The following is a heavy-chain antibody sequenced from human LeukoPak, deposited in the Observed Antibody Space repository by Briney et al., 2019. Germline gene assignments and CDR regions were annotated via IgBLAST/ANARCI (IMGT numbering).Heavy chain of an antibody. CDR2: INPNSGGT. V-gene: IGHV1-2*02. CDR1: GHTFTGYY. CDR3: ASEYSSSGFDY. Sequence: ASVKVSCKASGHTFTGYYMHWVRQAPGLGRDWMGWINPNSGGTNYAQKFQGRATMTRDTSISTAYMELSRLRSDDTAVYYCASEYSSSGFDYWGQGTLLTVSS. D-gene: IGHD6-6*01. J-gene: IGHJ4*02.